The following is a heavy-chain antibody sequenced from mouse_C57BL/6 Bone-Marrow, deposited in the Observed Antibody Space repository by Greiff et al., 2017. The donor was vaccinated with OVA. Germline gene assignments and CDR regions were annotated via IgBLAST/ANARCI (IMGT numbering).Heavy chain of an antibody. CDR2: IYPGGGYT. CDR1: GYTFTNYW. D-gene: IGHD1-1*01. CDR3: ARGGYYYPYFDY. J-gene: IGHJ2*01. Sequence: VKVVESGAELVRPGTSVKMSCKASGYTFTNYWIGWAKQRPGHGLEWIGDIYPGGGYTNYNEKFKGKATLTADKSSSTAYMQFSSLTSEDSAIYYCARGGYYYPYFDYWGQGTTLTVSS. V-gene: IGHV1-63*01.